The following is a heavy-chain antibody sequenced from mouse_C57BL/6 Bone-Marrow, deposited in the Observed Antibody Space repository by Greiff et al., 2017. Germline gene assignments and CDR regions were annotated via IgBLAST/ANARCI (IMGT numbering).Heavy chain of an antibody. CDR3: ARGITTVVGAMDY. D-gene: IGHD1-1*01. J-gene: IGHJ4*01. Sequence: EVKLVESGGGLVQSGRSLRLSCATSGFTFSDFYMEWVRQAPGKGLEWIAASRNKANDYTTEYSASVKGRFIVSRDTSQSILYLQMNALRAEDTAIYYCARGITTVVGAMDYWGQGTSVTVSS. CDR1: GFTFSDFY. V-gene: IGHV7-1*01. CDR2: SRNKANDYTT.